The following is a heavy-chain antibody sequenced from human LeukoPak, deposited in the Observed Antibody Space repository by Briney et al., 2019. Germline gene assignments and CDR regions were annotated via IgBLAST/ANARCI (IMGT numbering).Heavy chain of an antibody. Sequence: ASVKVSCKASGYTFGTHWMHWVRQAPGQGLEWMGIINPSGDFRSYAQKFKGRVTVTRDMSTRTVYMELSDLRPDDTAVYYCARDFSGEWEQVTGWWLDPWGQGTLVTVSS. D-gene: IGHD3-16*01. J-gene: IGHJ5*02. CDR3: ARDFSGEWEQVTGWWLDP. CDR2: INPSGDFR. CDR1: GYTFGTHW. V-gene: IGHV1-46*01.